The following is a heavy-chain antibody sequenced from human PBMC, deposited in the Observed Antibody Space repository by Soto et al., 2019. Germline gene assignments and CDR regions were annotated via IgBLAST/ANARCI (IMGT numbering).Heavy chain of an antibody. J-gene: IGHJ4*02. D-gene: IGHD3-3*01. CDR3: ARQDFWSGYDLRNFDY. CDR2: IYYSGST. V-gene: IGHV4-39*01. Sequence: SETLSLTCTVSGGSISSSSYYWGWIRQPPGKGLEWIGSIYYSGSTYYNPSLKSRVTISVDTSKNQFSLKLNSVTAADTAVYYCARQDFWSGYDLRNFDYWGQGTLVTVSS. CDR1: GGSISSSSYY.